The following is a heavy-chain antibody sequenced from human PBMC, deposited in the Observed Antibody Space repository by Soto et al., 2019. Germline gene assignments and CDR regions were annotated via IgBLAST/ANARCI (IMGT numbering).Heavy chain of an antibody. CDR3: ARDYWAYCGGDCYSPILY. CDR1: GGTFSSYA. Sequence: SVKVSCKASGGTFSSYAISWVRQAPGHGLEWMGGIIPIFGTANYAQKFQGRVTITADESTSTAYMELSSLRSEDTAVYYCARDYWAYCGGDCYSPILYWGQGTLVTVSS. D-gene: IGHD2-21*02. CDR2: IIPIFGTA. J-gene: IGHJ4*02. V-gene: IGHV1-69*13.